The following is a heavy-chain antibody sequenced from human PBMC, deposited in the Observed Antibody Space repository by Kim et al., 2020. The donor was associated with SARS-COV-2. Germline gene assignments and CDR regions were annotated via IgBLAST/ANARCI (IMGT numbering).Heavy chain of an antibody. CDR3: ARLVGMDTATTSRYMDY. Sequence: SETLSLTCTVSGGSISTDSYYWTWIRQPPGKGLEWIGSMQNTGDTHYSPSLKSRVTISVDTSKNQFSLRLRSLTAADTAVYYCARLVGMDTATTSRYMDYWGQGTLVTVSS. CDR1: GGSISTDSYY. J-gene: IGHJ4*02. D-gene: IGHD4-17*01. CDR2: MQNTGDT. V-gene: IGHV4-39*07.